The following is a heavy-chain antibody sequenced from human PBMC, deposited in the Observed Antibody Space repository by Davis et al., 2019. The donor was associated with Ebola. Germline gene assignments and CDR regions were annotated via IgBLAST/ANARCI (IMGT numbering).Heavy chain of an antibody. J-gene: IGHJ4*02. V-gene: IGHV4-59*01. D-gene: IGHD6-6*01. Sequence: SETLSLTCTVSGGSISSYYWSWIRQPPGKGLEWIGYIYYSGSTNYNPSLKSRVTISVDTSKNQFSLKLSSVTAADTAVYYCARTPPSIAARFFDYWGQGTLVTVSP. CDR1: GGSISSYY. CDR3: ARTPPSIAARFFDY. CDR2: IYYSGST.